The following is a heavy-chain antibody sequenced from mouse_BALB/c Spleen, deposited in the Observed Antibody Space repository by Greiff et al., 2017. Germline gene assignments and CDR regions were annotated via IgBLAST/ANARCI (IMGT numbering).Heavy chain of an antibody. J-gene: IGHJ4*01. V-gene: IGHV1-54*01. CDR1: GYAFTNYL. Sequence: VQLQQSGAELVRPGTSVKVSCKASGYAFTNYLIEWVKQRPGQGLEWIGVINPGSGGTNYNEKFKGKATLTADKSSSTAYMQLSSLTSDDSAVYFCARNDGSMDYWGQGTSVTVSS. CDR2: INPGSGGT. D-gene: IGHD1-1*01. CDR3: ARNDGSMDY.